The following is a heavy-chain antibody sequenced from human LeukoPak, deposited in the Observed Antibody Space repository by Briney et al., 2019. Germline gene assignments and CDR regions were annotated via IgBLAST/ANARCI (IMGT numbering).Heavy chain of an antibody. J-gene: IGHJ4*02. CDR2: IYHSGST. CDR3: ARTIYDYVWGSIANYFDY. Sequence: KASETLSLTCAVSGGSISSGGYSWSWIRQPPGKGLEWIGYIYHSGSTYYNPSLKSRVTISVDRSKNQFSLKLSSVTAADTAVYYCARTIYDYVWGSIANYFDYWGQGTLVTVSS. D-gene: IGHD3-16*01. CDR1: GGSISSGGYS. V-gene: IGHV4-30-2*02.